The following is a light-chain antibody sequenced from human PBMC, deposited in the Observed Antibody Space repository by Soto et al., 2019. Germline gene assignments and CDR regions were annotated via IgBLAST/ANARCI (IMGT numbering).Light chain of an antibody. J-gene: IGKJ2*01. CDR3: HKSSNWPQLYT. CDR2: DAS. V-gene: IGKV3-11*01. CDR1: QSVSSY. Sequence: EIVLTQSPATLSLSPGERATLSCRASQSVSSYLAWYQQKPGQAPRLLIYDASNRATGIPARFSGSGSGTDFPLTLSSLETENFAVYYCHKSSNWPQLYTFGQGTQLEIK.